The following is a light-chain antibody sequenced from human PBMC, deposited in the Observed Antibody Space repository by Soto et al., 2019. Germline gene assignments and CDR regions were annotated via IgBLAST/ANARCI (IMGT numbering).Light chain of an antibody. CDR3: CSYEGAFTYV. CDR2: DVS. Sequence: QSALTQPRSVSGTPGHSVTISCTGTSSDVGGYSYVSWYQQHPGKAPKLMISDVSKRPSGVPDRFSGSKFGNTASLTISGLQDDDEAAYYCCSYEGAFTYVFGSGTKVTV. CDR1: SSDVGGYSY. J-gene: IGLJ1*01. V-gene: IGLV2-11*01.